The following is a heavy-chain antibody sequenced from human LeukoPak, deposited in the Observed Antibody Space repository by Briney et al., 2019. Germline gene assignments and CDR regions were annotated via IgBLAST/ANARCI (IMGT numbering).Heavy chain of an antibody. CDR1: GFSLSSYA. Sequence: GGSLRLSCAASGFSLSSYAMSWVRQAPGKGLEWVSAISSTDAGTYHADSVRGRFTISRDNSKNTLYLQMNSLRAEDTAVYYCATRFGLDYYYYYMDVWGKGTTVTVSS. J-gene: IGHJ6*03. CDR2: ISSTDAGT. CDR3: ATRFGLDYYYYYMDV. D-gene: IGHD3-10*01. V-gene: IGHV3-23*01.